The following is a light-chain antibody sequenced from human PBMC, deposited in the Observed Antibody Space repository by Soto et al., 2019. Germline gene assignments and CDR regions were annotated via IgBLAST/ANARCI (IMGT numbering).Light chain of an antibody. J-gene: IGKJ2*01. CDR2: GAS. CDR3: QQYGGSPPYT. CDR1: RSISITY. Sequence: EIVLTQSPGTLSLSPGERATLSCRARRSISITYLAWYQQKPGQAPRLLIYGASSRATGIPDRFSGSGSGTDFTLTISRLETEDFAVDYCQQYGGSPPYTFGQGTNLEIK. V-gene: IGKV3-20*01.